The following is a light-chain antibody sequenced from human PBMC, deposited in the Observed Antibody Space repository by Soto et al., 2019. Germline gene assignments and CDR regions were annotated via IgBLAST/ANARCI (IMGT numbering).Light chain of an antibody. J-gene: IGLJ2*01. CDR2: LNRDGSH. V-gene: IGLV4-69*01. Sequence: QLVLTQSPSASASLGASVKLTCTLSSGHSNYAIAWHQQQPEKGPRYLMKLNRDGSHSKGDGIPNRFSGSSSVAERYLTISSLQSEDEAYYYCQTWGTGIVIFGGGTKLTVL. CDR1: SGHSNYA. CDR3: QTWGTGIVI.